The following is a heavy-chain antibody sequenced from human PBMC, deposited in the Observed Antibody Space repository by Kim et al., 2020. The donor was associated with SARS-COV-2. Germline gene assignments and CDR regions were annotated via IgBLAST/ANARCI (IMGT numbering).Heavy chain of an antibody. CDR2: MYYTGTT. CDR1: GGFISSTSYY. V-gene: IGHV4-39*01. CDR3: ARQVPGAPLPGVYY. Sequence: SETLSLTCNISGGFISSTSYYWGWVRQPPGKGLEWVGSMYYTGTTYYNPSLKSRVTMSADTSKKQFFLKLDSVTATDTAVYYCARQVPGAPLPGVYY. J-gene: IGHJ6*01. D-gene: IGHD2-2*01.